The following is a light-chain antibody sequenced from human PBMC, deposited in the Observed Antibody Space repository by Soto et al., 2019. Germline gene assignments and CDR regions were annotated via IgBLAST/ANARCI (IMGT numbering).Light chain of an antibody. V-gene: IGLV2-14*01. Sequence: QSVLAQPASVSGSPGQSITISCTGTSSDVGAYNYVSWYHQHHPGKAPELIIYDVTARSSVVYTRFSGSKSGNTASLTISVLQAEDEGYYYCSSYTTIKTVIFGGGTKLTVL. CDR3: SSYTTIKTVI. CDR2: DVT. CDR1: SSDVGAYNY. J-gene: IGLJ2*01.